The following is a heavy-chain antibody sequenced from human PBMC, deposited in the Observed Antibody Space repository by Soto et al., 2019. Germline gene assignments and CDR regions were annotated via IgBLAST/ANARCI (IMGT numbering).Heavy chain of an antibody. D-gene: IGHD5-18*01. CDR3: ARTRYSYGSDYYYGMDV. CDR2: IYYSGST. J-gene: IGHJ6*02. Sequence: SETLSLTCTVSGGSISSSSYYWGWIRQPPGKGLEWIGSIYYSGSTYYNPSLKSRVTISVDTSKNLFSLKLSSVTAADTAVYYCARTRYSYGSDYYYGMDVWGQGTTVTVSS. CDR1: GGSISSSSYY. V-gene: IGHV4-39*01.